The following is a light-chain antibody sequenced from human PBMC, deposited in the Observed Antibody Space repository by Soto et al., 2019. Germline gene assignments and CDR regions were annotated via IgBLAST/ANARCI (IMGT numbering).Light chain of an antibody. Sequence: EILMTQSPATLSVSPGERAILSCRASQSVKSNLAWYQQKPGQAPRLLIYDVSARATGIPARFSGSGSGTDFTLTISSLEPEDFAVYYCQQRSSWPTFGGGTKVDIK. V-gene: IGKV3-11*01. CDR2: DVS. CDR1: QSVKSN. J-gene: IGKJ4*01. CDR3: QQRSSWPT.